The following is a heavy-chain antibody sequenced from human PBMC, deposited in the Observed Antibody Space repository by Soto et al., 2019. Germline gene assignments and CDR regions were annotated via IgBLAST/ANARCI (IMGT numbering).Heavy chain of an antibody. CDR3: ARMNGGSYYGSNWFDP. J-gene: IGHJ5*02. V-gene: IGHV2-26*01. Sequence: QVTLKESGPVLVKPTETLTLTCTVSGFSLSKARRGVSWIRHPPGKALEGLAHIFSNDEKSYSTSLKSRLTISKDTSKSQVVLTMTNMDPVDTATYYCARMNGGSYYGSNWFDPWGQGTLVTVSS. D-gene: IGHD1-26*01. CDR2: IFSNDEK. CDR1: GFSLSKARRG.